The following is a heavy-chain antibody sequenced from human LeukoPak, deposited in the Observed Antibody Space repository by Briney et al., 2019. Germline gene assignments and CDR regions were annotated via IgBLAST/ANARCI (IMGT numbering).Heavy chain of an antibody. J-gene: IGHJ5*02. CDR3: AREVAVARNWFDP. Sequence: SQTLSLTCAISGDSVSSNSVTWNWIRQSPSRGLEWLGRTYYRSTWYNDYAVSVRGRITVNPDTSKNQFSLQLNSVTPEDTAVYYCAREVAVARNWFDPWGQGTLVTVSS. D-gene: IGHD6-19*01. CDR1: GDSVSSNSVT. V-gene: IGHV6-1*01. CDR2: TYYRSTWYN.